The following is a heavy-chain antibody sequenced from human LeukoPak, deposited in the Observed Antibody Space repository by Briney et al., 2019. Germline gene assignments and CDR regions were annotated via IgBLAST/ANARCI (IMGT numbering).Heavy chain of an antibody. D-gene: IGHD1-26*01. CDR3: ARDNGRGELTGAFDI. J-gene: IGHJ3*02. V-gene: IGHV1-69*04. Sequence: ASVKVSCKASGGTFSSYAISWVRQAPGQGLGWMGRIIPILGIANYAQKFQGRVTITADKSTSTAYMELSSLRSEDTAVYYCARDNGRGELTGAFDIWGQGTMVTVSS. CDR2: IIPILGIA. CDR1: GGTFSSYA.